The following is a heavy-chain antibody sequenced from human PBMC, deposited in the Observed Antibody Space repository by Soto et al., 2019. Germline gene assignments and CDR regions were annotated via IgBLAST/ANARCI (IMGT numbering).Heavy chain of an antibody. CDR3: ARYPAPQQLAPPFDY. CDR2: INPNSGGT. V-gene: IGHV1-2*02. CDR1: GYTFTGYY. Sequence: QVQLVQSGAEVKKPGASVKVSCKASGYTFTGYYMHWVRQGPGQGLEWMGWINPNSGGTNYAQKFQGSVTMTRDTSISTAYMELSRLRSDDTAVYYCARYPAPQQLAPPFDYWGQGTLVTVSS. J-gene: IGHJ4*02. D-gene: IGHD6-13*01.